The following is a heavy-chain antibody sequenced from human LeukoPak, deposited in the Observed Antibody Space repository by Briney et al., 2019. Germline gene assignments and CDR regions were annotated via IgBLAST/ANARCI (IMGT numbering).Heavy chain of an antibody. Sequence: GESLKISCKGSGYSFSTYWIGWVRQMHGKGLEWMGIIYPGDSDTRYSPSFQGQVTISADKSISTAYLQWSSLKASDTAIYYCARTQSQLVLVDYWGQGTLVTVSS. CDR1: GYSFSTYW. V-gene: IGHV5-51*01. CDR3: ARTQSQLVLVDY. J-gene: IGHJ4*02. D-gene: IGHD6-6*01. CDR2: IYPGDSDT.